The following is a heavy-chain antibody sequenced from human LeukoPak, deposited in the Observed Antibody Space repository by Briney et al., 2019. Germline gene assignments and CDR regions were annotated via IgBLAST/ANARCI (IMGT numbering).Heavy chain of an antibody. Sequence: SETLSLTCTVSGGSISSGGYYWSWIRQHPGKGLERIGYIYYSGSTYYNPSLKSRVTISVDTSKNQFSLKLSSVTAADTAVYYCARELEGLGYYYYGMDVWGQGTTVTVSS. CDR3: ARELEGLGYYYYGMDV. CDR1: GGSISSGGYY. J-gene: IGHJ6*02. D-gene: IGHD2-21*01. CDR2: IYYSGST. V-gene: IGHV4-31*03.